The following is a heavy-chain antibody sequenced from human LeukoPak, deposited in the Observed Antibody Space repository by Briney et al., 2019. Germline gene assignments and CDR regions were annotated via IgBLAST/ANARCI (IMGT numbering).Heavy chain of an antibody. CDR3: AISMITMVRGVIKSPFDY. CDR2: ISSSSSYI. J-gene: IGHJ4*02. Sequence: GGSLRLSCTASGFTFSSCSMNWVRQAPGKGLEWVSSISSSSSYIFYADSVKGRFTISRDNAKNSLYLQVNSLRAEDTAVYYCAISMITMVRGVIKSPFDYWGQGTLVTVSS. V-gene: IGHV3-21*01. D-gene: IGHD3-10*01. CDR1: GFTFSSCS.